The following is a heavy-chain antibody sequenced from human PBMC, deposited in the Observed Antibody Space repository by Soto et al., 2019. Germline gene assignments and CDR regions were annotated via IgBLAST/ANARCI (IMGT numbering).Heavy chain of an antibody. Sequence: EGQVVESGGGLVEPGATLRLSCAASGFTFKNAWMSWVRQAPGKGLEWVGRIKSWSDGGTTDYGAPVKGRFSISRDDAKTTLSLQMNSLRTEDTAVYYCTTGTTVAKYYFDFWGQGTLVTVSS. CDR3: TTGTTVAKYYFDF. V-gene: IGHV3-15*01. J-gene: IGHJ4*02. CDR1: GFTFKNAW. CDR2: IKSWSDGGTT. D-gene: IGHD1-1*01.